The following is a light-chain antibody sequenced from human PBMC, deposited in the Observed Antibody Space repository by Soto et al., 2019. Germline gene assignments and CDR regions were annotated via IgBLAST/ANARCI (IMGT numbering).Light chain of an antibody. V-gene: IGKV4-1*01. Sequence: DIVMTQSPDSLAVSLGERATINCKSSQNVLYTSNNNNYLAWYQLKPGQPPRLLIYWASTREFGVPDRFSGSGSGTDFTLTICSLQAEDVAVYSCQQFYSTPYTFGQGTKLEIK. CDR2: WAS. CDR1: QNVLYTSNNNNY. CDR3: QQFYSTPYT. J-gene: IGKJ2*01.